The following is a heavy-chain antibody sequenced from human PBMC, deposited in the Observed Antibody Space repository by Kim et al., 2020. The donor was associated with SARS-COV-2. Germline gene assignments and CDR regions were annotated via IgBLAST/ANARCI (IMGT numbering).Heavy chain of an antibody. Sequence: SETLSLTCAVYGGSFSGYYWSWIRQPPGKGLEWIWEINHSGSTNYNPSLKSRVTISVDTSKNQFSLKLSSLTAADTAVYYCARSAGFRKTTYYYDSSATRAYYYYYMDVWGKGNTGTVSS. V-gene: IGHV4-34*01. CDR1: GGSFSGYY. CDR2: INHSGST. J-gene: IGHJ6*03. CDR3: ARSAGFRKTTYYYDSSATRAYYYYYMDV. D-gene: IGHD3-22*01.